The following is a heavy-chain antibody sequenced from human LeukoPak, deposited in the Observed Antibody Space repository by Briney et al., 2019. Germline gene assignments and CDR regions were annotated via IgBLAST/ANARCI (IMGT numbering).Heavy chain of an antibody. CDR2: IELNTRDT. Sequence: GASVKASCKASGFTFIGYYMRWVRQAPGQGLEWMGWIELNTRDTDDAPKFQGRVTMTRDTSITTAYMELSRLRYHDTAVYYCARDQPALDYWGRGTLVTVSS. CDR3: ARDQPALDY. J-gene: IGHJ4*02. CDR1: GFTFIGYY. V-gene: IGHV1-2*02.